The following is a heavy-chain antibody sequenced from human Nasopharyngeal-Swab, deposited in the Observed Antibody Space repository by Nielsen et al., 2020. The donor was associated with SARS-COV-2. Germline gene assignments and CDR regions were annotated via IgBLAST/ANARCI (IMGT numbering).Heavy chain of an antibody. CDR3: ARSRSAYPFDY. D-gene: IGHD3-22*01. CDR2: IRDRAHSYTT. V-gene: IGHV3-72*01. J-gene: IGHJ4*02. CDR1: GFTFSDHY. Sequence: GESLKISCAASGFTFSDHYMDWVRQAPGKGLEWVGRIRDRAHSYTTEYAASVKGRFTISRDDSKSSLYLQMNSLKTEDTAVYYCARSRSAYPFDYWGQGTLVTVSS.